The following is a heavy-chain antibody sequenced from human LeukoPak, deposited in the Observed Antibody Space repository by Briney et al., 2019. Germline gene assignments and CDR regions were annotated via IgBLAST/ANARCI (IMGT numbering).Heavy chain of an antibody. D-gene: IGHD3-22*01. CDR2: IYYSGST. J-gene: IGHJ4*02. CDR3: ARDGGSDSSGYHY. CDR1: GGSISSGDYY. Sequence: SETLSLTCTVSGGSISSGDYYWSWIRQPPGKGLEWIGYIYYSGSTYYNPSLKSPVPISVATSKNQFSLKLSSVTAADTAVYYCARDGGSDSSGYHYWGQGTLVTVSS. V-gene: IGHV4-30-4*08.